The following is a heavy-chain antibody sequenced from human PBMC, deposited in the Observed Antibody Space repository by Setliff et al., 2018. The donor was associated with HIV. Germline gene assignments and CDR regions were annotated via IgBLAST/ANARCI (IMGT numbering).Heavy chain of an antibody. J-gene: IGHJ6*03. CDR2: IIPIFGTT. Sequence: SVKVSCKASGGIFRREAISWVRQAPGQGLEWMGGIIPIFGTTNYAQKFQGRVTITADKSTTTSYMELSSLRSEDTAVYYCARARDNGDYYYYYMDVWGKGTTVTV. D-gene: IGHD2-8*01. CDR1: GGIFRREA. CDR3: ARARDNGDYYYYYMDV. V-gene: IGHV1-69*06.